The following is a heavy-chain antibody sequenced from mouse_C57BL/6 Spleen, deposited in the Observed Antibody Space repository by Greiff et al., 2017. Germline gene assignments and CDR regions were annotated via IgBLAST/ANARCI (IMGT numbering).Heavy chain of an antibody. CDR2: IYPRDGST. J-gene: IGHJ2*01. V-gene: IGHV1-85*01. CDR3: AKSWESVYFDY. Sequence: QVQLQQSGPELVKPGASVKLSCKASGYTFTSYDINWVKQRPGQGLEWIGWIYPRDGSTKYNEKFKGEATLTVDTSSSTAYMELHSLTSEDSAVYFCAKSWESVYFDYWGQGTTLTVSS. CDR1: GYTFTSYD. D-gene: IGHD4-1*01.